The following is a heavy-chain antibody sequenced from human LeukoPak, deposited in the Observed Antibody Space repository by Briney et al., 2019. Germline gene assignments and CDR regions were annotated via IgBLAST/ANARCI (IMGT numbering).Heavy chain of an antibody. CDR2: ISAYNGNT. CDR1: GYTFTSYG. CDR3: ARDRHYDSSYYFDY. Sequence: GASVKVSCKASGYTFTSYGISWVRQAPGQGLEWMGWISAYNGNTNYAQKLQGRVTMTTDTSTSTAYMELRSLRSDDTAVYYCARDRHYDSSYYFDYWGQGTLVTVSS. J-gene: IGHJ4*02. D-gene: IGHD3-22*01. V-gene: IGHV1-18*01.